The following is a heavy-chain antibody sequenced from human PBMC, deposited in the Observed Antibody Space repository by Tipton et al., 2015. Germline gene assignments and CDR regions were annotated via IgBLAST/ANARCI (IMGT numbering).Heavy chain of an antibody. CDR2: IKQDGSEK. V-gene: IGHV3-7*03. J-gene: IGHJ4*02. CDR3: ALGITWRSFFDY. D-gene: IGHD7-27*01. Sequence: GSLRLCCAASGFIFNTAWMSWVRQAPGKGLEWVANIKQDGSEKYYVDSVKGRFTISRDNAKNSLYLQMNSLRAEDTAVYYCALGITWRSFFDYWGQGTLVTVSS. CDR1: GFIFNTAW.